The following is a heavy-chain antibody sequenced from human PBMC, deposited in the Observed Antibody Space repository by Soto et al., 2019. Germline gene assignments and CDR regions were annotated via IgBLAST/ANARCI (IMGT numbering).Heavy chain of an antibody. CDR3: ARGGQKKLRLRGAFDI. CDR1: GGSFSGYY. J-gene: IGHJ3*02. Sequence: PSETLSLTCAVYGGSFSGYYWSWIRQPPGKGLEWIGEINHSGSTNYNPSLKSRVTISVDTSKNQFSLKLSSVTAADTAVYYCARGGQKKLRLRGAFDIWGQGTMVTVSS. CDR2: INHSGST. D-gene: IGHD5-12*01. V-gene: IGHV4-34*01.